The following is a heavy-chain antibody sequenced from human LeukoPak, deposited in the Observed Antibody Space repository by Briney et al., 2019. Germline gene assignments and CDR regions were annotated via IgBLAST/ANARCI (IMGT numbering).Heavy chain of an antibody. V-gene: IGHV4-59*01. CDR2: IYYSGST. J-gene: IGHJ6*02. CDR1: GGSISSYY. CDR3: ARAPILTVTTTVYYYYGMDV. D-gene: IGHD4-17*01. Sequence: SETLSLTCTVSGGSISSYYWSWIRQPPGKGLEWIGYIYYSGSTNYNPSLKSRVTISVDTSKNQFSLKLSSVTAADTAVYYCARAPILTVTTTVYYYYGMDVWGQGTTVTVSS.